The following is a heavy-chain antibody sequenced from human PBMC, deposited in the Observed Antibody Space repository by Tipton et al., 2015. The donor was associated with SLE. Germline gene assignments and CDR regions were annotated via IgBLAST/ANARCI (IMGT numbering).Heavy chain of an antibody. D-gene: IGHD3-16*01. CDR3: AREVAFAIDY. Sequence: SLRLSCAASGFTFSTYSMNWVRQAPGKGLEWVSYISSGSGTIYYADSVKGRFTISRDNAKNSLYLQLNSLRAEDTAVYYCAREVAFAIDYWGQGTLVTVSS. CDR2: ISSGSGTI. J-gene: IGHJ4*02. CDR1: GFTFSTYS. V-gene: IGHV3-48*01.